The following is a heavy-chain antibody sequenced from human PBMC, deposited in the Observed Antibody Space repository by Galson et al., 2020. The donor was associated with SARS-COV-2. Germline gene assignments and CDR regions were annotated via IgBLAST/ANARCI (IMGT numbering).Heavy chain of an antibody. CDR2: IGGSSDVI. D-gene: IGHD6-19*01. Sequence: GGSLRLSCAASGFTFSTSYMSWVRQAPGKGLEWLSYIGGSSDVIKYADSVKGRFTISRDNAKNLLYLQMNRLRGEDTAVYYCAGWYIRFWGQGTLVTVSS. CDR3: AGWYIRF. CDR1: GFTFSTSY. J-gene: IGHJ4*02. V-gene: IGHV3-48*01.